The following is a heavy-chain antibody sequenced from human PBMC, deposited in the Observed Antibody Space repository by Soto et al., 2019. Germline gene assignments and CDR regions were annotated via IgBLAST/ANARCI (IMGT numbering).Heavy chain of an antibody. V-gene: IGHV3-33*01. Sequence: QVQLVESGGGVVQPGRSLRLSCAASGFTFSSYGMHWVRQAPGKGLEWVAVIWYDGSNKYYADSVKGRFTISRANSKNTLYLQMNSLRAEDTAVYYCARAGYDYIWGSYRPRPYFDYWGQGTLVTVSS. CDR2: IWYDGSNK. J-gene: IGHJ4*02. D-gene: IGHD3-16*02. CDR3: ARAGYDYIWGSYRPRPYFDY. CDR1: GFTFSSYG.